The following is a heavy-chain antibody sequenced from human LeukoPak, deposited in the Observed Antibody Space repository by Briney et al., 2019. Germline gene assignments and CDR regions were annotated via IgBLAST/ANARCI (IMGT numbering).Heavy chain of an antibody. V-gene: IGHV4-39*07. Sequence: KPSETLSLTCTVSGGSISSSSYYWGWIRQPPGTGLEWIGSIYYSGSTYYNPSLKSRVTISVDTSKNQFSLKLSSVTAADTAVYYCAREDPSSSSGGREFGFWGQGTMVTVSS. CDR3: AREDPSSSSGGREFGF. J-gene: IGHJ3*01. CDR1: GGSISSSSYY. CDR2: IYYSGST. D-gene: IGHD6-6*01.